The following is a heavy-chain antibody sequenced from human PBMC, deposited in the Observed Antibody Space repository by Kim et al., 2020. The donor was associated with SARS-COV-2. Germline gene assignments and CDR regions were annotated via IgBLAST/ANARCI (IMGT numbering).Heavy chain of an antibody. CDR1: GGSFSGYY. CDR2: INHSGST. Sequence: SETLSLTCAVYGGSFSGYYWSWIRQPPGKGLEWIGEINHSGSTNYNPSLKSRVTISVDTSKNQFSLKLSSVTAADTAVYYCARGQGYWGQGTLVTVSS. V-gene: IGHV4-34*01. J-gene: IGHJ4*02. CDR3: ARGQGY.